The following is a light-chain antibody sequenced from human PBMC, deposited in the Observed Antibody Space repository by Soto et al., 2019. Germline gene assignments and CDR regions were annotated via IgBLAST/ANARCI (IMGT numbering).Light chain of an antibody. CDR3: QHYNSDSEA. CDR2: KAS. J-gene: IGKJ1*01. V-gene: IGKV1-5*03. CDR1: QTISSW. Sequence: DIQMTQSPSTLSGSVGDRVTITCLASQTISSWLAWYQQKPGKAPKLLIYKASTLKSGVPSRFSGSGSGTELTLTISSLQPDDFATYYCQHYNSDSEAFGQGTKVEL.